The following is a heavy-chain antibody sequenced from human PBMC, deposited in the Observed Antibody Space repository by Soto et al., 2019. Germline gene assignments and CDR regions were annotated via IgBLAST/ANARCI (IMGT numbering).Heavy chain of an antibody. CDR1: RFSFSSFS. V-gene: IGHV3-21*01. D-gene: IGHD5-12*01. CDR3: ARDLHLRPIYYYYGMDV. Sequence: GGSLRLSCAASRFSFSSFSTNWVRQAPGKGLEWVSSISSSSTKIYYADSVKGRFTISRDDAKNSLYLQMNSLTAEDTAVYYCARDLHLRPIYYYYGMDVWGQGTTVTVSS. J-gene: IGHJ6*02. CDR2: ISSSSTKI.